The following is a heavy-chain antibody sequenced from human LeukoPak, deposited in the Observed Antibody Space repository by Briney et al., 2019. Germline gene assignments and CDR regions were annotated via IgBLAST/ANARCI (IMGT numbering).Heavy chain of an antibody. Sequence: SVKVSCKASGFTFSISAMQWVRQARGQRLEWIGWIVVGSGNTSYARKFQERVTITRDMSTSTASMELSSLRSVDTAVYYCAAGTIRTGTGLWGQGTLVTVSS. V-gene: IGHV1-58*02. J-gene: IGHJ4*02. D-gene: IGHD1-1*01. CDR3: AAGTIRTGTGL. CDR2: IVVGSGNT. CDR1: GFTFSISA.